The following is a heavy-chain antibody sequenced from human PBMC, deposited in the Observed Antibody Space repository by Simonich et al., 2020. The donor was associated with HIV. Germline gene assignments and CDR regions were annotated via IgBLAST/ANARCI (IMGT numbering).Heavy chain of an antibody. D-gene: IGHD6-13*01. CDR1: GGSFSGYY. CDR3: ARLTAGGLGEYFQH. Sequence: QVQLQQWGAGLLKPSETLSLTCAVYGGSFSGYYWSWIRQPPGKGLEWIGEINHSGSTNYNPSRKSRGTISVATSKNQFSLKLSSVTAADTAVYYCARLTAGGLGEYFQHWGQGTLVTVSS. V-gene: IGHV4-34*01. J-gene: IGHJ1*01. CDR2: INHSGST.